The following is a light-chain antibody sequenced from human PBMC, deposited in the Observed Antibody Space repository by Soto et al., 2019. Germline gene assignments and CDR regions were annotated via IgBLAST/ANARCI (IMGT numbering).Light chain of an antibody. Sequence: EGVLTQSPATLSLSPVELANIHCRASENVRTFVDWYQQKPGQAPRLLIYGASNRATGIPARFSGSGSGTDFTLTISNLEPEDFAVYYCQQHSHWPPWTFGQGTKVDIK. J-gene: IGKJ1*01. CDR1: ENVRTF. CDR2: GAS. V-gene: IGKV3-11*01. CDR3: QQHSHWPPWT.